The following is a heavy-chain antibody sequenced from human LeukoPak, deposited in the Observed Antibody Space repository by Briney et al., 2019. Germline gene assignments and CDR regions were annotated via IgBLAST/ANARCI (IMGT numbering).Heavy chain of an antibody. J-gene: IGHJ4*02. CDR2: IRYDGSNE. V-gene: IGHV3-30*02. Sequence: GGSLRLSCAASGFTFSNYGMHWVRQAPGKGLEWVAFIRYDGSNEYYADSVKGRFTISRDNSKSTLYLQMNSLRAEDTAVYYCAKDDRATWYFDYWGQGTLVTVSS. CDR3: AKDDRATWYFDY. CDR1: GFTFSNYG. D-gene: IGHD3-10*01.